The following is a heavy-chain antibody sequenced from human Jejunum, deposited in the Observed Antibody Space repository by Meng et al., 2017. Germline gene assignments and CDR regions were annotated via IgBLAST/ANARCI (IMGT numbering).Heavy chain of an antibody. D-gene: IGHD7-27*01. V-gene: IGHV3-7*01. CDR3: ARCLTGDWIDF. CDR1: GFTFNTYW. J-gene: IGHJ5*01. CDR2: IREDGSEE. Sequence: GGSLRLSCTVSGFTFNTYWMTWVRQAPGKGLEWVANIREDGSEENYVDSVKGRFTISRDNAKNSLYLQMNSLRAEDTAVYFCARCLTGDWIDFWGKGSQVTVSS.